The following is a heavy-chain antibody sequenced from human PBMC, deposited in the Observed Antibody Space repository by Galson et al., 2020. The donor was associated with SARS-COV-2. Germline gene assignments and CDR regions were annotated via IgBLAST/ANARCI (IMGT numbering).Heavy chain of an antibody. J-gene: IGHJ6*02. V-gene: IGHV3-30*04. CDR2: ISYDGSNK. Sequence: GGSLRLSCAASGFTFSSYAMHWVRQAPGKGLEWVAVISYDGSNKYYADSVKGRFTISRDNSKNTLYLQMNSLRAEDTAVYYCASFGYSSSWYGLDGMDVWGQGTTVTVSS. CDR1: GFTFSSYA. CDR3: ASFGYSSSWYGLDGMDV. D-gene: IGHD6-13*01.